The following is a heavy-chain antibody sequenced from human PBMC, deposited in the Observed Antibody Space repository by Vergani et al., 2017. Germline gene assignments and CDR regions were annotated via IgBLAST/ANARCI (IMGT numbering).Heavy chain of an antibody. D-gene: IGHD6-19*01. Sequence: QVQLVQSGAEVKKPGSSVKVSCKASGGTFSTYTISWVRQAPGQGLEWMGRIIPILDIASYAQKFQGRVTITADKSTSTAYMELSSLRSEDTAVYYCARGIDSSGWTPNWYFDLWGRGTLVTVSS. CDR1: GGTFSTYT. CDR2: IIPILDIA. CDR3: ARGIDSSGWTPNWYFDL. J-gene: IGHJ2*01. V-gene: IGHV1-69*02.